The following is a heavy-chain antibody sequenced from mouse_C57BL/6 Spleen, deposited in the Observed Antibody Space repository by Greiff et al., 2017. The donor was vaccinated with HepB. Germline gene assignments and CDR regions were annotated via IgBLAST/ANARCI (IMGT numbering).Heavy chain of an antibody. D-gene: IGHD2-4*01. CDR1: GFTFSDYG. CDR2: ISSGSSTI. J-gene: IGHJ4*01. Sequence: EVQRVESGGGLVKPGGSLKLSCAASGFTFSDYGMHWVRQAPEKGLEWVAYISSGSSTIYYADTVKGRFTISRDNAKNTLFLQMTSLRSEDTAMYYCARPSYDYYYYAMDYWGQGTSVTVSS. CDR3: ARPSYDYYYYAMDY. V-gene: IGHV5-17*01.